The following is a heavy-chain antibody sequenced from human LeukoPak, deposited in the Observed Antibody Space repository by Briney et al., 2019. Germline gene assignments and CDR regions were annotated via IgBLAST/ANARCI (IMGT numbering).Heavy chain of an antibody. CDR3: AKEKXSGSYXXGPGXTIKPGTYFDY. D-gene: IGHD1-26*01. V-gene: IGHV3-23*01. Sequence: GGSLRLSCAASGFTFSSYAMSWVRQAPGKGLEWVSAISGSGGSTYYADSVKGRFTISRDNSKNTLYLQMNSLRAEDTAVYYCAKEKXSGSYXXGPGXTIKPGTYFDYWGQGTLVTVSS. CDR1: GFTFSSYA. J-gene: IGHJ4*02. CDR2: ISGSGGST.